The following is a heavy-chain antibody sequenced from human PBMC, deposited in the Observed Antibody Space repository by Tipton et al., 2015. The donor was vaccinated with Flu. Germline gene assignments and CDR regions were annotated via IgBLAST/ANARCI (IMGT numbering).Heavy chain of an antibody. J-gene: IGHJ3*02. CDR3: ARGFYGVFGI. V-gene: IGHV4-4*07. Sequence: TLSLTCTVSGGSINSYYCSWIRQPAGKGLEWIGRIYTRGSTNYNPSLKSRVTMSLDTSKNQFSMMLSSVTAADTTVYYWARGFYGVFGIWGQGRMVTVSS. CDR2: IYTRGST. CDR1: GGSINSYY. D-gene: IGHD4/OR15-4a*01.